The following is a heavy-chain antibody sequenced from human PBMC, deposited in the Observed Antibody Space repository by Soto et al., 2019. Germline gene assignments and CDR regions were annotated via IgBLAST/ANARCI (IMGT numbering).Heavy chain of an antibody. Sequence: QVQLVQSGAEVKKPGASVKVSCKASGYTFTSYGISWVRQAPGQGLEWMGWIWGYNGNTNYAQKLQGRVTMTTDTTTSTTYIELRSLRSDDTALYYCARAGRIAARQASTPYYYYYDMNGWGKGTTVTVSS. CDR2: IWGYNGNT. J-gene: IGHJ6*03. V-gene: IGHV1-18*01. CDR3: ARAGRIAARQASTPYYYYYDMNG. CDR1: GYTFTSYG. D-gene: IGHD6-6*01.